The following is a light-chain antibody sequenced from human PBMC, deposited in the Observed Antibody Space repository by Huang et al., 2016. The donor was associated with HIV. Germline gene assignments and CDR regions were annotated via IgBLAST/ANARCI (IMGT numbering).Light chain of an antibody. CDR1: QSINTY. CDR3: QQSYTNPRT. J-gene: IGKJ2*01. Sequence: DIQMTQSPSSLSASVGDRVIITCRASQSINTYLNWYQQKPGRGPDLLIYGASSLQSGVPSRFSGRGSGRDFTLTISSVQPEDSATYYCQQSYTNPRTFGQGTKLEIK. CDR2: GAS. V-gene: IGKV1-39*01.